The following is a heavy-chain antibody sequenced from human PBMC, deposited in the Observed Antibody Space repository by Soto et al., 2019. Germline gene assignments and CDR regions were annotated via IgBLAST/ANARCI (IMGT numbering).Heavy chain of an antibody. J-gene: IGHJ4*02. CDR3: ARDTGYSSGWYVY. Sequence: QVQLVESGGGVVQPGRSLRLSCAASGFTFSSYAMHWVRQAPGKGLEWVAVISYDGSNKYYADSVKGRLTISRDNSKNTLYLQMNSLRAEDTAVYYCARDTGYSSGWYVYWGQGTLVTVSS. CDR1: GFTFSSYA. V-gene: IGHV3-30-3*01. D-gene: IGHD6-19*01. CDR2: ISYDGSNK.